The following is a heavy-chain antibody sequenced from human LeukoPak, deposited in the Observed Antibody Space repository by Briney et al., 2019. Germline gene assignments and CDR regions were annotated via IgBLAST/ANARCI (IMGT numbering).Heavy chain of an antibody. CDR2: IYYSGTT. CDR3: ARDSGGYSSSWYRYYYYYMDV. CDR1: GGSISSYY. V-gene: IGHV4-59*01. J-gene: IGHJ6*03. Sequence: SETLSLTCTVSGGSISSYYWSWIRQPPGKGLEWIGYIYYSGTTNYNPSLESRVTISVDTSKNQFSLKLSSVTAADTAVYYCARDSGGYSSSWYRYYYYYMDVWGKGTTVTISS. D-gene: IGHD6-13*01.